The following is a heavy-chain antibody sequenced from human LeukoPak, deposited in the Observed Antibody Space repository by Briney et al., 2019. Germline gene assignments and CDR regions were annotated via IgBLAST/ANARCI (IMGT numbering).Heavy chain of an antibody. J-gene: IGHJ5*02. Sequence: GGSLRLSCAASGFTFSSYVMSWVRQAPGKGLMYISRNNGDGSTTNYADVVKGRFTMSRDNVKNTLYLQMNSLRVEDTAVYYCARDPRNVGLAPWGQGTLVTVSS. D-gene: IGHD2-15*01. CDR2: NNGDGSTT. CDR1: GFTFSSYV. V-gene: IGHV3-74*01. CDR3: ARDPRNVGLAP.